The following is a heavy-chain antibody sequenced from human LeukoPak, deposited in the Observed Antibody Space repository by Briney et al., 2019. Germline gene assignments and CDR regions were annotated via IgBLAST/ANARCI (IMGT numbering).Heavy chain of an antibody. CDR2: ISYDGSNN. D-gene: IGHD6-13*01. CDR3: ARFIAAPYYFDY. V-gene: IGHV3-30*03. Sequence: PGGSLRLSCAASGFTFSSYGMHWVRQAPGKGLEWVAVISYDGSNNYYADSVKGRFTISRDNAKNSLYLQMNSLRAEDTAVYYCARFIAAPYYFDYWGRGTLVTVSS. CDR1: GFTFSSYG. J-gene: IGHJ4*02.